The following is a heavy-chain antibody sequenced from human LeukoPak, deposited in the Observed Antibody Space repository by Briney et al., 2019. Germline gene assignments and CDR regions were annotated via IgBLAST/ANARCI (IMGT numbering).Heavy chain of an antibody. D-gene: IGHD5-18*01. CDR2: IHSGGTT. Sequence: SETLSLTCTVSGGSMNNFYWSWIRQPAGKGLEWIGRIHSGGTTNYNPSLRSRLTFSIDTSKKRFSLWLSSVTAADTAIYYCARDNPAGYSHEHYYYYMDVWGKGTAVTVSS. V-gene: IGHV4-4*07. CDR1: GGSMNNFY. CDR3: ARDNPAGYSHEHYYYYMDV. J-gene: IGHJ6*03.